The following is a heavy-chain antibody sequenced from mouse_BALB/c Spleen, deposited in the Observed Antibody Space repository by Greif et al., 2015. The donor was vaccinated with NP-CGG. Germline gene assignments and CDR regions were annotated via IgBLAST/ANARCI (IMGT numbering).Heavy chain of an antibody. D-gene: IGHD2-4*01. CDR1: GYTFTDYY. CDR3: ARSDYDYAMDY. Sequence: VQLQQSGPELVKPGASVKISCKASGYTFTDYYINWVKQKPGQGLEWIGWIYPGSGNTKYNEKFKGKATLTVDTSSSTAYMQLSSLTSEDTAAYFCARSDYDYAMDYWGQGTSVTVSS. V-gene: IGHV1-84*02. J-gene: IGHJ4*01. CDR2: IYPGSGNT.